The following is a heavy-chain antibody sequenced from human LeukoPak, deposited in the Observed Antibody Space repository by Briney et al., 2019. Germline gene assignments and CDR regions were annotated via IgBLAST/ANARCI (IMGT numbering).Heavy chain of an antibody. J-gene: IGHJ4*02. V-gene: IGHV4-34*01. D-gene: IGHD3-22*01. CDR2: INHSGST. Sequence: ASETLSLTCAVYGGSFSGYYWSWIRQPPGKGLEWIGEINHSGSTNYNPSLKSRVTISVDTSKNQFSLKLSSVTAADTAVYYCARGHYYYDSSGYHRYWGQGTLVTVSS. CDR3: ARGHYYYDSSGYHRY. CDR1: GGSFSGYY.